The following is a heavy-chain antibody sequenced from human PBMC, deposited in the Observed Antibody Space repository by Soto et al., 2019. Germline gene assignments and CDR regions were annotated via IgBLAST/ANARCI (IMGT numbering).Heavy chain of an antibody. J-gene: IGHJ4*02. V-gene: IGHV3-33*01. CDR3: ARPRGGQPGPFDD. D-gene: IGHD3-16*01. Sequence: GGSLRLSCAASGFTFSNLGMHWVRQAPGKGLEWVAVIWFDGSNQYYADSVKGRFTISRDNSKNTLYLQMNNLRAEDTAVYYCARPRGGQPGPFDDWGQGTLVTVS. CDR1: GFTFSNLG. CDR2: IWFDGSNQ.